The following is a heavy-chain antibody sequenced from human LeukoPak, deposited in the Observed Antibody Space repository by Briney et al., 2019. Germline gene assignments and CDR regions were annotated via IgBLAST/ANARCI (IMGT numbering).Heavy chain of an antibody. CDR3: ARDFELSH. CDR2: IYGGGST. D-gene: IGHD3-16*02. CDR1: GFTVSSNY. Sequence: PGGSLRLSCAASGFTVSSNYMSWVRQAPGKGLEWVSVIYGGGSTYYADSVKDRFTISRDNSKNTLYLQMNSLRAEDTAVYYCARDFELSHWGQGTLVTVSS. V-gene: IGHV3-53*01. J-gene: IGHJ4*02.